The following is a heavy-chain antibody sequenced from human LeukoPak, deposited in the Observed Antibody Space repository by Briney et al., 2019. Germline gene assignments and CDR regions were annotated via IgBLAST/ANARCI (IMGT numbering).Heavy chain of an antibody. D-gene: IGHD3-16*01. CDR3: AKDAIMITFGGVRLFDY. CDR1: GFTFSSYA. CDR2: IPGSGGST. V-gene: IGHV3-23*01. J-gene: IGHJ4*02. Sequence: GVCLRLSCAASGFTFSSYAMSWVRQAPGKGLEWVSAIPGSGGSTYYADSVKGRFTISRDNSKNTLYLQMNSLRAEDTAVYYCAKDAIMITFGGVRLFDYWGQGTLVTV.